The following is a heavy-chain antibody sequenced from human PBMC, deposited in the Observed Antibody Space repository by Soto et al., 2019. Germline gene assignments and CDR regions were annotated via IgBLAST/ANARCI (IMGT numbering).Heavy chain of an antibody. CDR1: GLTFTDYW. CDR2: IKQDESEK. D-gene: IGHD1-26*01. Sequence: GGSLRLSCVTYGLTFTDYWMSWVRRAPGKGLEWVANIKQDESEKNYLDSVKGRFTISRDNAKNSLYLQMNSLRAEDTAVYYCASDRFRGTYYLRGVTYFFEEWGQGAPVTVSS. V-gene: IGHV3-7*03. J-gene: IGHJ4*02. CDR3: ASDRFRGTYYLRGVTYFFEE.